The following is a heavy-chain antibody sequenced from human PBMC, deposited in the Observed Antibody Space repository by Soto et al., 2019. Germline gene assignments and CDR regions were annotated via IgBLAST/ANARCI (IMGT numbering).Heavy chain of an antibody. V-gene: IGHV4-39*01. CDR1: GGSISSRSFY. D-gene: IGHD2-2*01. CDR3: ASRSSYCRHTTCYEDYFEY. J-gene: IGHJ4*02. CDR2: IYYSGST. Sequence: QLQLQESGPGLVKPSETLSLTCTVSGGSISSRSFYWGWIRQPPGMGLEWIGSIYYSGSTDYDPSLQVRLSISVDTSKHLFALRLASVTAADPAVYYWASRSSYCRHTTCYEDYFEYWGQGILVTVSS.